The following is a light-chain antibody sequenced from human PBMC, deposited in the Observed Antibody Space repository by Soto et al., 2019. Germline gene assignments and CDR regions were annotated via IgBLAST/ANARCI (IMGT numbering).Light chain of an antibody. CDR3: QQYDSSPCT. CDR1: QSVLYSSNNKNY. CDR2: WAS. J-gene: IGKJ5*01. V-gene: IGKV4-1*01. Sequence: DIVMTQSPDSVAVSMGERATINCKSSQSVLYSSNNKNYLTWYQQKPGQPPKLLIYWASTRETGVPDRFSGSGSGTDFTLTISRLQAEDVAFYYCQQYDSSPCTFGQGTLLEIK.